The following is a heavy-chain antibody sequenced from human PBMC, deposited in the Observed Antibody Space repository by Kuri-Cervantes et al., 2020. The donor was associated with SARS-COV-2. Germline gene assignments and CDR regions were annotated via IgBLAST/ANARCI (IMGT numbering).Heavy chain of an antibody. V-gene: IGHV3-30*07. D-gene: IGHD2-8*01. CDR3: AKDNGGYLVY. CDR1: GFTFSSYA. CDR2: ISYDGSNK. J-gene: IGHJ4*02. Sequence: GESLKISCAASGFTFSSYAMHWVRQAPGKGLEWVAVISYDGSNKYYADSVKGRFTISRDNSKNTLYLQMNSLRAEDTAVYYCAKDNGGYLVYWGQGTLVTVSS.